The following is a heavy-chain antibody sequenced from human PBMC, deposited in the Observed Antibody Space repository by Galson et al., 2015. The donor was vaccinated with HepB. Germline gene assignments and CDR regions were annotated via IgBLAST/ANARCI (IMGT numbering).Heavy chain of an antibody. CDR2: ISNSIIYM. CDR3: AIGLYDRGVLDN. Sequence: SLRLSCAASGFTFSTYTMNWVRQAPGKGLEWVSSISNSIIYMYYADSVKGRFTTFRDIAKNSLYLQMNSLRAEDTAVYFCAIGLYDRGVLDNWGQGTLVTVSS. D-gene: IGHD3-22*01. CDR1: GFTFSTYT. J-gene: IGHJ4*02. V-gene: IGHV3-21*06.